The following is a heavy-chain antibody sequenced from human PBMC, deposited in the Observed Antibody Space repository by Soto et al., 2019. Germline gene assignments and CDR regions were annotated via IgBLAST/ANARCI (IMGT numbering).Heavy chain of an antibody. V-gene: IGHV1-69*06. CDR1: GGAFTNYA. CDR3: ASWSNWNPLYYDGLDV. D-gene: IGHD1-20*01. CDR2: IIPLHNTS. Sequence: QVQLLQSGAEVKKPGSSVKVSCKVSGGAFTNYALNWVRHGPGQGLEWLGGIIPLHNTSNSSLKFLGRVTVTADISSTTVYMELNSLTSDDTATYYCASWSNWNPLYYDGLDVWGQGTTVTVSS. J-gene: IGHJ6*02.